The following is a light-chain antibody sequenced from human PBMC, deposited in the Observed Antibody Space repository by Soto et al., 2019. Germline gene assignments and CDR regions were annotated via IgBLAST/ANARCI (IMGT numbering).Light chain of an antibody. Sequence: EIVITQSPATFSVSPGETATLSCRASQSVNSRVAWYQQKPGQAPRLLIYGASTRATGIPARFSGSGSGTEFTLTISSLQSEDFAVYYCQQYNNWPPGTFGRGTKVDI. V-gene: IGKV3-15*01. CDR2: GAS. J-gene: IGKJ1*01. CDR3: QQYNNWPPGT. CDR1: QSVNSR.